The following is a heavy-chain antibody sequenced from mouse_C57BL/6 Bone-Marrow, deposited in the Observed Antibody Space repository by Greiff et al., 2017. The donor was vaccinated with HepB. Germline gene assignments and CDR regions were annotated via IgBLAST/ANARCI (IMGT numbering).Heavy chain of an antibody. CDR3: ARGWLDYFDY. D-gene: IGHD1-1*02. J-gene: IGHJ2*01. CDR2: IDPETGGT. CDR1: GYTFTDYE. V-gene: IGHV1-15*01. Sequence: SGAELVRPGASVTLSCKASGYTFTDYEMHWVKQTPVHGLEWIGAIDPETGGTAYNQKFKGKAILTADKSSSTAYMELRSLTSEDSAVYYCARGWLDYFDYWGQGTTLTVSS.